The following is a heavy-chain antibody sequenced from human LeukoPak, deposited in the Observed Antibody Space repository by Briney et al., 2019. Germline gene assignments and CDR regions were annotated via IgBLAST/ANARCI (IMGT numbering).Heavy chain of an antibody. V-gene: IGHV3-23*01. CDR2: ISGSGGST. CDR3: AKGLMATIFGLVGY. Sequence: GGSLRLSCAASGFTFSSYAMSWVRQAPGKGLEWVPAISGSGGSTYYADSVKGRFTISRDNSKNTLYLQMNSLRAEDTAVYYCAKGLMATIFGLVGYWGQGTLVTVSS. D-gene: IGHD5-24*01. J-gene: IGHJ4*02. CDR1: GFTFSSYA.